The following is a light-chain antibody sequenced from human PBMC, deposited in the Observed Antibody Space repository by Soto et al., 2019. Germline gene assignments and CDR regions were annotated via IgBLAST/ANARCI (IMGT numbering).Light chain of an antibody. V-gene: IGKV3-11*01. J-gene: IGKJ2*03. CDR3: QRRANWPPMYS. CDR1: QNVDTY. CDR2: DVS. Sequence: EIVLTQSPATLSLSPGERATLSCRSSQNVDTYLAWYQQKPGQAPRLLIYDVSKMAADIPARFSDRGSRTDFTLTISSLEPEDFAVSFCQRRANWPPMYSFGQGTKLEMK.